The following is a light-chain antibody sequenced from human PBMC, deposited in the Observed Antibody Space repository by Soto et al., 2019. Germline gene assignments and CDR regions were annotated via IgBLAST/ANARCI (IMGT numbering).Light chain of an antibody. CDR2: LAS. Sequence: DIQMTQSPSTLSASVGDRVTITGRASQSINIWLAWYQQKPGRAPKLLIYLASTLASGVPSRFSGSGSGTEFTLTISSLQPDDFATYYCQQYNVYWTFGQGTKVDIK. CDR1: QSINIW. J-gene: IGKJ1*01. CDR3: QQYNVYWT. V-gene: IGKV1-5*03.